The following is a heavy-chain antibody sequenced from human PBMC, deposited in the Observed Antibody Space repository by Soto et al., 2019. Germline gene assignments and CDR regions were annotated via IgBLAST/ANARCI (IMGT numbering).Heavy chain of an antibody. CDR3: ARGDYFDTSGHFSDAFDI. J-gene: IGHJ3*02. CDR2: IKPDGSEK. Sequence: EVQLVESGGGLVQPGGSLRLSCRASGFTFSTYWMSWVRQAPGKGLEWVANIKPDGSEKWYVDSVKGRSTISRDNAKNSLYLQMISLRAEDTAVYYCARGDYFDTSGHFSDAFDIWGQGTMVTVSS. CDR1: GFTFSTYW. V-gene: IGHV3-7*04. D-gene: IGHD3-22*01.